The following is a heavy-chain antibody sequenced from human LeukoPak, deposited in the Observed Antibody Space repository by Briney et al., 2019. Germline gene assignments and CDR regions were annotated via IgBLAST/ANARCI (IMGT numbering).Heavy chain of an antibody. Sequence: PGGSLRLSCAASRFTLDDYAMHWVRQAPGKGLEWVSGISWNSGSIGYADSVKGRFTISRDNAKNSLYLQMNSLRAEDTALYYCAKDFRDTSYYFDTWGQGTLVTVSS. CDR3: AKDFRDTSYYFDT. J-gene: IGHJ4*02. V-gene: IGHV3-9*01. CDR2: ISWNSGSI. CDR1: RFTLDDYA. D-gene: IGHD5-18*01.